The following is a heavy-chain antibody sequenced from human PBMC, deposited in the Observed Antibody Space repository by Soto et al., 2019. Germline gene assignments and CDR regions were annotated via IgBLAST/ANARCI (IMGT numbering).Heavy chain of an antibody. CDR3: AGLGMVAAHREFDP. V-gene: IGHV4-4*02. D-gene: IGHD2-15*01. CDR1: SGTISSSNW. J-gene: IGHJ5*02. CDR2: INQSGSP. Sequence: SETLSLTCAVSSGTISSSNWWTWVRQPPGKGLEWIGEINQSGSPNYNPSLRSRVTISVDKSKSQFFLKLSSVTAADTAIYYCAGLGMVAAHREFDPWXQGTLVTVSS.